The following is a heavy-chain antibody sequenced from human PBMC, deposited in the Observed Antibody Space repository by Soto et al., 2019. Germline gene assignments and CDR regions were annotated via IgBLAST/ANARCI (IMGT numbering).Heavy chain of an antibody. J-gene: IGHJ4*02. CDR3: AKEKYRFAWYNGWDY. D-gene: IGHD1-26*01. CDR1: GFTYSSYV. V-gene: IGHV3-23*01. Sequence: EVQLLESGGGLVKPGGSLRLSCAASGFTYSSYVMSWVRQDPGKGLEWVSSIIAVGGSTEYYTDYVKGRFTISRDNANNPLYLQMNSLRAEDTAVYYCAKEKYRFAWYNGWDYWGQGALVTVSS. CDR2: IIAVGGST.